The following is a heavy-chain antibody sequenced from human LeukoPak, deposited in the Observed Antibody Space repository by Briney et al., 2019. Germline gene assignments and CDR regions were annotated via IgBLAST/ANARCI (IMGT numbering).Heavy chain of an antibody. CDR3: ARGRLRYYDSSGYSSFDY. J-gene: IGHJ4*02. V-gene: IGHV1-46*01. D-gene: IGHD3-22*01. Sequence: ASAKVSCKASGYTFTSYYMHWVRQAPGQGLEWMGIINPSGGSTSYAQKFQGRVTMTRDTSTSTVYMELSSLRSEDTAVYYCARGRLRYYDSSGYSSFDYWGQGTLVTVSS. CDR2: INPSGGST. CDR1: GYTFTSYY.